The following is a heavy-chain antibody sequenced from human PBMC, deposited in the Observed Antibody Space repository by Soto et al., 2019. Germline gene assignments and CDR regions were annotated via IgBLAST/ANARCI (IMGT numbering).Heavy chain of an antibody. CDR3: VRHATDHTAYYYSAMDV. J-gene: IGHJ6*02. D-gene: IGHD2-21*02. Sequence: PSETLSLTCNVSGDSITTSGYYWDWIRQPPGKGLEWIGSIYSSGRTYYNPSLNSRVTISLDTAKNQIYLKLNSVTAADTAVNYCVRHATDHTAYYYSAMDVWGQGTTVT. CDR2: IYSSGRT. V-gene: IGHV4-39*01. CDR1: GDSITTSGYY.